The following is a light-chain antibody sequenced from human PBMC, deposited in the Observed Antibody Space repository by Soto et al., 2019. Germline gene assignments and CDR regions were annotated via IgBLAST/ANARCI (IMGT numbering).Light chain of an antibody. V-gene: IGLV2-14*03. CDR3: SSYTSSTTVL. Sequence: ALTQPASVSASPGQSIAISCTGTSSDVGGYDYVSWYQQHPGKAPKLMIYDVSERPSGVSDRFSGSKSGNTASLTISGLHAEDEAHYYCSSYTSSTTVLFGGGTKVTVL. J-gene: IGLJ2*01. CDR2: DVS. CDR1: SSDVGGYDY.